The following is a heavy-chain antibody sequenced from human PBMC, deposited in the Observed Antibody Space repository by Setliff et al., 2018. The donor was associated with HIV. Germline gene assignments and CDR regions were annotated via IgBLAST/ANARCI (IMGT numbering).Heavy chain of an antibody. CDR2: INHSGST. D-gene: IGHD6-6*01. J-gene: IGHJ6*02. Sequence: SETLSLTCAVYGGSFSGYYWSWIRQPPGKGLEGIGEINHSGSTNYNPSLKDRVTISVDTSKNQFSLKLSAVTAADTAVYYCARVGDSRSSYGMDVWGQGTTVTVSS. V-gene: IGHV4-34*01. CDR3: ARVGDSRSSYGMDV. CDR1: GGSFSGYY.